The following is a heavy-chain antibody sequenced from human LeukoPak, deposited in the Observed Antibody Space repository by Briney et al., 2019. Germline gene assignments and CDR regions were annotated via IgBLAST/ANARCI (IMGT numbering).Heavy chain of an antibody. V-gene: IGHV1-2*02. CDR1: GYTFTGYY. J-gene: IGHJ5*02. Sequence: ASVKVSCKASGYTFTGYYMHWVRQAPGLGLEWMGWINPNSGGTNYAQKFQGRVTMTRDTSISTAYMELSRLRSDDTAVYYCARVHYYDSSGYTRSTNWFDPWGQGTLVTVSS. CDR3: ARVHYYDSSGYTRSTNWFDP. D-gene: IGHD3-22*01. CDR2: INPNSGGT.